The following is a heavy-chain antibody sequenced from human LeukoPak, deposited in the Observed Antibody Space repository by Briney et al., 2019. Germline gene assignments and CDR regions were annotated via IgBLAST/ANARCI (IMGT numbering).Heavy chain of an antibody. D-gene: IGHD2-2*01. CDR3: ARVGPVARYQLPTEIYYYYMDV. J-gene: IGHJ6*03. V-gene: IGHV1-2*02. Sequence: ASVKVSCKASGYTFTGYYMHWVRQAPGQGLEWMGWINPNSGGTNYAQKFQGRVTMTRDTSISTAYMELSRLRSDDTAVYYCARVGPVARYQLPTEIYYYYMDVWGKGTTVTISS. CDR1: GYTFTGYY. CDR2: INPNSGGT.